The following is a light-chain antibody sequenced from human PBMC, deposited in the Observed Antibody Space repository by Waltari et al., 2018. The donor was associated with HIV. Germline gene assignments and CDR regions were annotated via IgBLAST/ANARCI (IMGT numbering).Light chain of an antibody. CDR3: CSYADSSIL. CDR2: DVT. J-gene: IGLJ2*01. CDR1: SSDIGRYNL. Sequence: QSALTQPASVSGYPGQSLTISCTGTSSDIGRYNLVSWYQQHPGKAPKRMIYDVTKRPSGVSNRFSGSKSGNTASLTISGLQAEDEADYDCCSYADSSILFGGGTKLTVL. V-gene: IGLV2-23*02.